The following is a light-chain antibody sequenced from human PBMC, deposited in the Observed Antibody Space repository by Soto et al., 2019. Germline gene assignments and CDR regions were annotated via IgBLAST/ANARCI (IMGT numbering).Light chain of an antibody. Sequence: EIVLTQSPGTLSLSPGERATLSCRARQSVSNSYLAWYQQKPGQAPRLLIYGASSRATGIPDRFSGSGSGTXXXLXXSXXEPEDFAVXXXXQYGNSPYTFGQGTKLEIK. CDR2: GAS. J-gene: IGKJ2*01. V-gene: IGKV3-20*01. CDR3: XQYGNSPYT. CDR1: QSVSNSY.